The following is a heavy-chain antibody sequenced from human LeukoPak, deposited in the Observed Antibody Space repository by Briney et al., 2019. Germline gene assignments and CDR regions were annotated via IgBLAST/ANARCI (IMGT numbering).Heavy chain of an antibody. V-gene: IGHV3-21*04. CDR1: GFTFSSYS. Sequence: GGSLRLSCAASGFTFSSYSMNWVRQAPGRGLEWVSSISSSSSYIYYADSVKGRFTISRDNAKNSLYLQMNSLRVEDTAMYYCARDPYCGGDCSPDYWGQGTLVTVSS. J-gene: IGHJ4*02. CDR3: ARDPYCGGDCSPDY. CDR2: ISSSSSYI. D-gene: IGHD2-21*02.